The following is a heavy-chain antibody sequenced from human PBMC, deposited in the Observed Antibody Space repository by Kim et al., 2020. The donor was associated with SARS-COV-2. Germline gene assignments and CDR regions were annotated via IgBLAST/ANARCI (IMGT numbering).Heavy chain of an antibody. CDR1: GGTFSSYA. Sequence: SVKVSCKASGGTFSSYAISWVRQAPGQGLEWMGRIIPILGIANYAQRFQGRVTITADKSTNTAYMELRSLRSEDTAVYYCVRDGVRYCSSTSCYTREYYYYYSVDVWGTGATVTVSS. J-gene: IGHJ6*03. V-gene: IGHV1-69*04. CDR2: IIPILGIA. CDR3: VRDGVRYCSSTSCYTREYYYYYSVDV. D-gene: IGHD2-2*02.